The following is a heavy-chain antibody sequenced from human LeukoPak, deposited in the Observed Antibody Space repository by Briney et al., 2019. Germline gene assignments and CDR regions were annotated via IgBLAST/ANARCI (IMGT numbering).Heavy chain of an antibody. CDR3: AKGYSSSWGPYYFDY. D-gene: IGHD6-13*01. V-gene: IGHV3-23*01. CDR2: ISGSGGST. Sequence: GGSLRLSCAASGFTFSSYAMSWVRQAPGKGLEWVSAISGSGGSTYYADSVKGRFTISRDNSKNTLFLQMNSLRAEDTAVYYCAKGYSSSWGPYYFDYWGQGTLVTVSS. J-gene: IGHJ4*02. CDR1: GFTFSSYA.